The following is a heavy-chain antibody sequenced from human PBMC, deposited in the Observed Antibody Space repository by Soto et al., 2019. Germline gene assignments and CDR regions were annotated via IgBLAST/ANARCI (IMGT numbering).Heavy chain of an antibody. CDR2: IYYSGST. V-gene: IGHV4-30-4*01. CDR1: GGSISSADYY. Sequence: TSETLSLTCTVSGGSISSADYYWSWIRQPPGKGLEWIGSIYYSGSTYYNPSLKSRLTISVDTSKNQFSLKLSSVTAADTAVYSCARVRGSGSYWGYYFDYWGQGTLVTVSS. CDR3: ARVRGSGSYWGYYFDY. J-gene: IGHJ4*02. D-gene: IGHD3-10*01.